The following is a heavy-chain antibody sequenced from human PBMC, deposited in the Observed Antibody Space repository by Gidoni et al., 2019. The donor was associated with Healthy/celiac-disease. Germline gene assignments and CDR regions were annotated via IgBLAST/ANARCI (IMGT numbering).Heavy chain of an antibody. CDR3: AKTFSTTPDVDY. CDR1: GSAFSSYG. V-gene: IGHV3-30*18. CDR2: ISYDGSNK. D-gene: IGHD3-22*01. J-gene: IGHJ4*02. Sequence: GSAFSSYGMHWVRQAPGKGLEWVAVISYDGSNKYYADSVKGRFTISRDNSKNTLYLQMNSLRAEDTAVYYCAKTFSTTPDVDYWGQGTLVTVSS.